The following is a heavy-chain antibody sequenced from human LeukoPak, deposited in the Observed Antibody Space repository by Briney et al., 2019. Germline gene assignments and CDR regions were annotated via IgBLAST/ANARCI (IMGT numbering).Heavy chain of an antibody. CDR2: INHSGST. Sequence: SETLSLTCAVYGGSFSGYYWSWIRQPPGKGLEWVGEINHSGSTNYNPSLKSRVTISVDTSKHQFSLKLSSVTAADTAVYYCARGLGRIGPAGYRASRTNWFDPWGQGTLVTVSS. J-gene: IGHJ5*02. CDR3: ARGLGRIGPAGYRASRTNWFDP. V-gene: IGHV4-34*01. CDR1: GGSFSGYY. D-gene: IGHD2-2*01.